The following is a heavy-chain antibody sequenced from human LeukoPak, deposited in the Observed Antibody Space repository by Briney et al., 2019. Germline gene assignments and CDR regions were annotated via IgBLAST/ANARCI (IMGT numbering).Heavy chain of an antibody. CDR1: GFTFSSYV. CDR2: ISYDGSNK. Sequence: PGRSLRLSCAASGFTFSSYVMHWVRQAPGKGLEWVAVISYDGSNKYYADSVKGRFTISRDNSKNTLYLQMNSLRAEDTAVYYCAKGPWPARVYNWFDPWGQGTLVTVSS. V-gene: IGHV3-30*18. J-gene: IGHJ5*02. D-gene: IGHD6-6*01. CDR3: AKGPWPARVYNWFDP.